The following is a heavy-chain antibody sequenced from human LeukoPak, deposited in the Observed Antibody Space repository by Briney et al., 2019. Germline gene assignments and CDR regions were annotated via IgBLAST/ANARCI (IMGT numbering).Heavy chain of an antibody. CDR1: GGTFSSYA. CDR2: IIPIFGTA. J-gene: IGHJ4*02. Sequence: GASVKVSCKASGGTFSSYAISWVRQAPGQGLEWMGGIIPIFGTANYAQKFQGRVTITADESTSTAYMELSSLRSEDTAVYYCARVACSGGSCYFDYWGQGTLVTVSP. D-gene: IGHD2-15*01. CDR3: ARVACSGGSCYFDY. V-gene: IGHV1-69*13.